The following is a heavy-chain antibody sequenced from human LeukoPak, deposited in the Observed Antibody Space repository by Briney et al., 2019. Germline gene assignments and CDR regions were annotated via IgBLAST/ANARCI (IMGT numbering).Heavy chain of an antibody. CDR3: AKDRHSSGYYQSPIDY. J-gene: IGHJ4*02. CDR2: ISGSGGST. CDR1: GFTFSSYA. V-gene: IGHV3-23*01. D-gene: IGHD3-22*01. Sequence: PGGSLRLSCAASGFTFSSYAKSWVRQAPGKGLEWVSAISGSGGSTYYADSVKGRFTISRDNSKNTLYLQMNSLRAEDTAVYYCAKDRHSSGYYQSPIDYWGQGTLVTVSS.